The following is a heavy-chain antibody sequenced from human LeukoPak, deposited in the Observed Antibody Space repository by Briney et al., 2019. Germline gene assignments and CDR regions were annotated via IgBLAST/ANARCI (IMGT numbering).Heavy chain of an antibody. Sequence: ASVKVSCKTSGFTFTSNGISWVRQAPGQGLEWMGWVNAYNGKTNYPQKFQDRVTMTTDTSTSTAYLELRNLRSDDTAVYYCARDSHDYCDYWGQGTLVTVSS. CDR1: GFTFTSNG. CDR3: ARDSHDYCDY. CDR2: VNAYNGKT. J-gene: IGHJ4*02. V-gene: IGHV1-18*01.